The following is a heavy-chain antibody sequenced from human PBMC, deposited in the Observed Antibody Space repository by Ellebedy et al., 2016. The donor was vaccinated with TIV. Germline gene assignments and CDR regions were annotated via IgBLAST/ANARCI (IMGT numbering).Heavy chain of an antibody. Sequence: GGSLRLXCAASGFTFSDYYMSWIRQAPGKGLEWVSYISSSGSTIYYADSVKGRFTISRDNAKNSLYLQMNSLRAEDTAVYYCARVSLDCSSCPLGYFDYWGQGTLVTVSS. V-gene: IGHV3-11*01. D-gene: IGHD6-13*01. J-gene: IGHJ4*02. CDR2: ISSSGSTI. CDR1: GFTFSDYY. CDR3: ARVSLDCSSCPLGYFDY.